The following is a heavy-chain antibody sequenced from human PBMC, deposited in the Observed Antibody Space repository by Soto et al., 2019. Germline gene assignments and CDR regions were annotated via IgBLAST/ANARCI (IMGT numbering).Heavy chain of an antibody. J-gene: IGHJ5*02. D-gene: IGHD6-13*01. V-gene: IGHV4-34*01. Sequence: SETLSLTCAVYGGSFSGYYWSWIRQPPGKGLEWIGEINHSGSTNYNPSLKSRVTISVDTSKNQFSLKLSSVTAADTAVYYCARGRRIAAADTSWFDPWGQGTLVTVSS. CDR2: INHSGST. CDR1: GGSFSGYY. CDR3: ARGRRIAAADTSWFDP.